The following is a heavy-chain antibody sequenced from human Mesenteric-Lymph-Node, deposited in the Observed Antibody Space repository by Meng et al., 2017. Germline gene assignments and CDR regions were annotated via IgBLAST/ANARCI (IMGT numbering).Heavy chain of an antibody. CDR3: ASQSPAEDTD. Sequence: QVQLVQSGAEVKKPGASVKVSCKASGYSFTSHGIIWVRQAPGQGLEWMGGIIPIFGTANYAQKFQGRVTITADESTSTAYMELSSLRSEDTAVYYCASQSPAEDTDWGQGTLVTVSS. V-gene: IGHV1-69*13. D-gene: IGHD6-25*01. CDR2: IIPIFGTA. CDR1: GYSFTSHG. J-gene: IGHJ4*02.